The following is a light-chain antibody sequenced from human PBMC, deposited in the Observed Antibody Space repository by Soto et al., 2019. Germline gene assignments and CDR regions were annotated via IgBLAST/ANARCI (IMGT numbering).Light chain of an antibody. CDR3: QQYSIWRT. CDR1: ESVSTN. J-gene: IGKJ1*01. CDR2: GAS. V-gene: IGKV3-15*01. Sequence: IVMTQSPATLSLSPGDRATLACRASESVSTNLAWYQQKAGQAPRLLIYGASTRATGIPARFSGSGSGTEFTLTIRSLQSEDFAVYYCQQYSIWRTCGQGTKVDIK.